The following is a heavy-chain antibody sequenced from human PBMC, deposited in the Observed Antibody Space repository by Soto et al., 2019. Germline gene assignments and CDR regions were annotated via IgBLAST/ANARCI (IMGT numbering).Heavy chain of an antibody. CDR1: GFTFSSYW. Sequence: EMQLVQSGGGLVQPGGSLRLSCAASGFTFSSYWMHWVRQPPGKGLVWVSRINTDGSSTSYADSVKGRFTISRDNAKNTLCLQMNSLGAEDTAVYYCARFSGGVVPTTTDKFWGQGTLVTVSS. J-gene: IGHJ4*02. CDR2: INTDGSST. CDR3: ARFSGGVVPTTTDKF. V-gene: IGHV3-74*01. D-gene: IGHD2-21*01.